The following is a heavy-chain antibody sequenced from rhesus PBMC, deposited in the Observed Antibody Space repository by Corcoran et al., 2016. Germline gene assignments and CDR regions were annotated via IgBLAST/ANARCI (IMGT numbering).Heavy chain of an antibody. D-gene: IGHD6-25*01. J-gene: IGHJ4*01. CDR2: ISYVGRKK. Sequence: EVQLVESGGGLVQPGGSLRLYCAASGFPFSSYGMHWVRQAPGKGLVWVAVISYVGRKKYYADSVKDRFTISRDNSKNMLYLQMNNLKLEDTAVYYCTLTEGAAAGRLDYWGQGVLVTVSS. V-gene: IGHV3-54*02. CDR3: TLTEGAAAGRLDY. CDR1: GFPFSSYG.